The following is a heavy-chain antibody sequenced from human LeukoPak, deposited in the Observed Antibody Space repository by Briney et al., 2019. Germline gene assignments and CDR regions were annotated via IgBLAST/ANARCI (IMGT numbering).Heavy chain of an antibody. V-gene: IGHV3-7*01. CDR1: GFTFTSHW. Sequence: GGSLRLSCTASGFTFTSHWMSWVRQAPGKGLEWVARMNLDGSEKYYVDSVKGRFTISRDNAKTSLYLEMNSLRAEDTAVYYCARDATYCTNGVCYTRFDYWGQGTLVAVSS. D-gene: IGHD2-8*01. J-gene: IGHJ4*02. CDR2: MNLDGSEK. CDR3: ARDATYCTNGVCYTRFDY.